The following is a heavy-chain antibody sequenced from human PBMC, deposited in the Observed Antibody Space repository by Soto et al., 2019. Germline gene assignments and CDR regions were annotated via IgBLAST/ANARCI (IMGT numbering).Heavy chain of an antibody. CDR1: GYIFTTFW. J-gene: IGHJ5*02. Sequence: ESLKISCTCLGYIFTTFWISLVRQMPGQGLEWMGRIDPRESYVNYSPSFQGHVTISVDKSISTAYLQWGSLKASDTAMYYCARLYCTTSTCDSWFDPWGQGTLVTVSS. V-gene: IGHV5-10-1*01. CDR2: IDPRESYV. D-gene: IGHD2-2*01. CDR3: ARLYCTTSTCDSWFDP.